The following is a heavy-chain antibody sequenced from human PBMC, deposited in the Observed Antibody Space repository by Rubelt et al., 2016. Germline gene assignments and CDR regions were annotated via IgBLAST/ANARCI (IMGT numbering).Heavy chain of an antibody. CDR3: AKDTNSSYFDY. V-gene: IGHV3-23*01. CDR2: GSGGGT. Sequence: GSGGGTFYADSVKGRFTISRDNSTNTLYLQMNSLRAEDTAVYYRAKDTNSSYFDYWGQGTLVTVSS. J-gene: IGHJ4*02. D-gene: IGHD6-6*01.